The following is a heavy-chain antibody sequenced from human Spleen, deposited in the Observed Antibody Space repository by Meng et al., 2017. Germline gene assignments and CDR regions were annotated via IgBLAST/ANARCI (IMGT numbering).Heavy chain of an antibody. CDR2: ISSSGNSI. Sequence: GESLKISCAASGFTFSSYEMNWVRQAPGKGLEWVSFISSSGNSIYYADSVKGRFTISRDNAENSLYLQMNSLRAEDTAVYYCARARTRINMILGDPYGVRPPHFDYWGQGTLVTVSS. J-gene: IGHJ4*02. CDR3: ARARTRINMILGDPYGVRPPHFDY. V-gene: IGHV3-48*03. CDR1: GFTFSSYE. D-gene: IGHD3-22*01.